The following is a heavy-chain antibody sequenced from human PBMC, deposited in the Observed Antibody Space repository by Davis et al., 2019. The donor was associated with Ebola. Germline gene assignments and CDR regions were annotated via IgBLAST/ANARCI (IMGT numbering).Heavy chain of an antibody. D-gene: IGHD3-9*01. J-gene: IGHJ6*02. CDR2: INHSGST. Sequence: SETLSLTCAVYGASFSGYYWSWIRQPPGKGLEWFVEINHSGSTNYNPSLKSRVTISVDTSKNQFSLKLSSVTAADTAVYYCARLSRGLRYFDWTRYGMDVWGQGTTVTVSS. CDR3: ARLSRGLRYFDWTRYGMDV. CDR1: GASFSGYY. V-gene: IGHV4-34*01.